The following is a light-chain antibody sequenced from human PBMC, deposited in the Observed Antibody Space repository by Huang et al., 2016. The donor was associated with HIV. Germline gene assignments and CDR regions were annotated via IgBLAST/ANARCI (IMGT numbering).Light chain of an antibody. J-gene: IGKJ2*01. Sequence: DIVMTQSPLSLPVTPGEPASISCRSSQSLLHSNGYNYLDWYLQKPGQSPQLLIYLGSTRASGVPDRFSGSGSGTDFTLKISRVEAEDVGVYYFMQALQTPYTFGQGTKLEIK. CDR2: LGS. CDR3: MQALQTPYT. V-gene: IGKV2-28*01. CDR1: QSLLHSNGYNY.